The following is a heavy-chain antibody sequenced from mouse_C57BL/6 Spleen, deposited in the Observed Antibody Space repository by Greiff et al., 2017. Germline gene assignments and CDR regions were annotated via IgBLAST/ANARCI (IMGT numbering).Heavy chain of an antibody. CDR3: TRSNYGSYAMDY. D-gene: IGHD2-5*01. V-gene: IGHV1-15*01. CDR1: GYTFTDYE. J-gene: IGHJ4*01. CDR2: IDPETGGT. Sequence: VQLQQSGAELVRPGASVTLSCKASGYTFTDYEMHWVKQTPVHGLEWIGAIDPETGGTAYNQKFKGKAILTADKSSSTAYMELRSLTSEDSAVYYCTRSNYGSYAMDYWGQGTSGTVSS.